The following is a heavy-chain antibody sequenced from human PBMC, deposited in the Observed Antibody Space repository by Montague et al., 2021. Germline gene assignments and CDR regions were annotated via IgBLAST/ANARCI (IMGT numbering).Heavy chain of an antibody. J-gene: IGHJ4*02. CDR2: IEWDDQK. Sequence: PALVKPTQTLTLTCSLSGFSLSSIGTCVSWIRQPPGNALEWLALIEWDDQKYYTKSLAARLIISRDTSQNQVVLRMTDLDPVDTATYFFARINKELGSEKGQWVDFDIWGQGNLVTVSS. V-gene: IGHV2-70*01. CDR3: ARINKELGSEKGQWVDFDI. D-gene: IGHD6-19*01. CDR1: GFSLSSIGTC.